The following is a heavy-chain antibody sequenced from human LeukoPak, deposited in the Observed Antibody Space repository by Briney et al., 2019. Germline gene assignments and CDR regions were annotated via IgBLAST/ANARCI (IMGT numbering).Heavy chain of an antibody. Sequence: KPGGSPRLSCAASGFTFRNVWMSWVRQAPGKGLEWVGRIKSKSDGETTQYAAPVKGRITISRDDSRNTLYLHMDSLTTGDTPVYYCSTVLNGDTDYWGRGALVTASS. CDR2: IKSKSDGETT. CDR3: STVLNGDTDY. D-gene: IGHD7-27*01. CDR1: GFTFRNVW. J-gene: IGHJ4*02. V-gene: IGHV3-15*01.